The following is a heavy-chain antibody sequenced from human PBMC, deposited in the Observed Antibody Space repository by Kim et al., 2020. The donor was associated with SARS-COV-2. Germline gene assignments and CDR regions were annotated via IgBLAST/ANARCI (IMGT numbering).Heavy chain of an antibody. Sequence: YNPSHGNRVTISVDASKNQFSRKLSSVTAADTAVYYCARGISDGSGGLDYWGQGTLVTVSS. J-gene: IGHJ4*02. D-gene: IGHD3-10*01. V-gene: IGHV4-34*01. CDR3: ARGISDGSGGLDY.